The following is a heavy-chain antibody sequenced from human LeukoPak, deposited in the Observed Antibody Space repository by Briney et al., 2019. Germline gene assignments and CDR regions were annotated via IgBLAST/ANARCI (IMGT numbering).Heavy chain of an antibody. V-gene: IGHV3-11*01. CDR1: GFTFSDNY. CDR3: VRLLLSPLGYSYYYYIDV. J-gene: IGHJ6*03. CDR2: ISSSSKTI. D-gene: IGHD2-21*01. Sequence: PGGSLRLSCVVSGFTFSDNYMSWIRQAPGQGLEWVSYISSSSKTIYYADSVKGRFTISKDNAKNSLYLQMNSLRAEDTAVYYCVRLLLSPLGYSYYYYIDVWGKGTTVTVSS.